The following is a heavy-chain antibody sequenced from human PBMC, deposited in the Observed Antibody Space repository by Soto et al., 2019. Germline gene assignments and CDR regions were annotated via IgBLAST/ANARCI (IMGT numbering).Heavy chain of an antibody. V-gene: IGHV1-69*02. CDR1: GGTFSSYT. CDR2: IIPILGIA. CDR3: ATNCGGDSRHAFDI. D-gene: IGHD2-21*01. J-gene: IGHJ3*02. Sequence: SVKVSCKASGGTFSSYTISWVRQAPGQGLEWMGRIIPILGIASYAQKFQGRVTITADKSTSTAYMELSSLRSEDTAVYYCATNCGGDSRHAFDIWGQGTMVTVSS.